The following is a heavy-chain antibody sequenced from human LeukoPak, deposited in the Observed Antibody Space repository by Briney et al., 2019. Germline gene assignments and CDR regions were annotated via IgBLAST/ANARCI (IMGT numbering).Heavy chain of an antibody. CDR3: ARNHDSSGTSFDY. CDR2: IYYSGST. Sequence: SETLSLTCTVSGGSINSGGYYWSWIRQHPGKGLEWIGYIYYSGSTYYNPSLKSRVTISVDTSKNQFSLKLSSVTAADTAVYYCARNHDSSGTSFDYWGQGTLVTVSS. J-gene: IGHJ4*02. CDR1: GGSINSGGYY. V-gene: IGHV4-31*03. D-gene: IGHD3-22*01.